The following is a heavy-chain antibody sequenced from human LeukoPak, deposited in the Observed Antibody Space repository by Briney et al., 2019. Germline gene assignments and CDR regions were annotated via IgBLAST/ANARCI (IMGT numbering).Heavy chain of an antibody. J-gene: IGHJ1*01. V-gene: IGHV5-51*01. CDR1: TYSFTTYW. CDR3: ARRSDESLTGFGF. CDR2: IYPGDSDT. D-gene: IGHD3-9*01. Sequence: GESLKISCQGSTYSFTTYWIAWVRQVPGKGLEWMGFIYPGDSDTRYSPSFQGQVTISADKSNNTALLHLSSLRASDTAIYYCARRSDESLTGFGFWGQGTLVTVSS.